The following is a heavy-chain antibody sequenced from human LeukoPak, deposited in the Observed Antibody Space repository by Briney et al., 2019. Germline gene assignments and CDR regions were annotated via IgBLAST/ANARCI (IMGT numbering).Heavy chain of an antibody. D-gene: IGHD5-18*01. CDR2: INPNSGGT. CDR3: ARANGIQLWASYYYMDV. Sequence: ASVKVSCKASGYTFTGYYMHWVRQAPGQGLEWMGWINPNSGGTNYAQKFQGRVTMTRDTSISTAYMELSRLRSDDTAVYYCARANGIQLWASYYYMDVWGKGTTVTVSS. CDR1: GYTFTGYY. J-gene: IGHJ6*03. V-gene: IGHV1-2*02.